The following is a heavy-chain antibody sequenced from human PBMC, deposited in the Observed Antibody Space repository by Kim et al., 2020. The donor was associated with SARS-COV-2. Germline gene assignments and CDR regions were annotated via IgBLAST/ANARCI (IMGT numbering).Heavy chain of an antibody. CDR3: ARDDSGAFDY. Sequence: SETLSLTCSVSGGSVSSDNYYLHWIRQPPGRGLEWIGYIYYSGSTNYNPSLTSRVTMSVDTSKNQFSLRLISVTAADTAMYYCARDDSGAFDYWGQGSLV. CDR1: GGSVSSDNYY. D-gene: IGHD3-10*01. V-gene: IGHV4-61*01. CDR2: IYYSGST. J-gene: IGHJ4*02.